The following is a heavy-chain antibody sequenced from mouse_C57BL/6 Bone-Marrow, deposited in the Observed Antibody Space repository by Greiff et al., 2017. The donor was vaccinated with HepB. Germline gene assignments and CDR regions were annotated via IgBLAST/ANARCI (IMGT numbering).Heavy chain of an antibody. J-gene: IGHJ1*03. V-gene: IGHV5-4*01. D-gene: IGHD1-1*01. CDR2: ISDGGSYT. Sequence: EVHLVESGGGLVKPGGSLKLSCAASGFTFSSYAMSWVRQTPEKRLEWVATISDGGSYTYYPDNVKGRFTISRDNAKNSLYLQMSHLKSEDTAMYYCAREKITTVVYWDFDVWGTGTTVTVAS. CDR1: GFTFSSYA. CDR3: AREKITTVVYWDFDV.